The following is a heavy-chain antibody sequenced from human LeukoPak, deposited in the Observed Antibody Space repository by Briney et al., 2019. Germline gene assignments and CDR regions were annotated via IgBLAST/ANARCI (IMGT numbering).Heavy chain of an antibody. CDR3: ARAGIAAAGPYFDY. J-gene: IGHJ4*02. D-gene: IGHD6-13*01. CDR1: GGTFSSYA. Sequence: SVKVSCKASGGTFSSYAISWVRQAPGQGLEWMGGIIPIFGTASYAQKFQGRVTITADKSTSTAYMELSSLRSEDTAVYYCARAGIAAAGPYFDYWGQGTLVTVSS. V-gene: IGHV1-69*06. CDR2: IIPIFGTA.